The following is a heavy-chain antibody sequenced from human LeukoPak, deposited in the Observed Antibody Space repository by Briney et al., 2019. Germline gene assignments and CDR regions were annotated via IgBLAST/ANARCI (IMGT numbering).Heavy chain of an antibody. J-gene: IGHJ4*02. CDR3: ARESLYGNNIHRYYFDY. Sequence: PSETLSLTCTVSGGSISSSSYYWGWIRQPPGKGLEWIGSFYYSGSTYYNPSLKSRVTMSVDTSKNQLSLKVSSVTAADTAVYYCARESLYGNNIHRYYFDYWGQGTLVTVSS. CDR1: GGSISSSSYY. CDR2: FYYSGST. D-gene: IGHD5-24*01. V-gene: IGHV4-39*07.